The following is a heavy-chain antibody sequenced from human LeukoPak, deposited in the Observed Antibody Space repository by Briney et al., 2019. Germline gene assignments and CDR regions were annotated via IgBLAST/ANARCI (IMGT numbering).Heavy chain of an antibody. V-gene: IGHV3-23*01. CDR2: ISASGGET. D-gene: IGHD1-1*01. CDR3: ANRGTTGS. CDR1: GFTFTRYA. J-gene: IGHJ5*02. Sequence: GGSLRLSCVSSGSGFTFTRYAMSWVRQAPGKGLQWVATISASGGETNYADSVKGRFTISRDNSKYILYLQMNSLSDADTAVYYCANRGTTGSWGQGTLVAVSS.